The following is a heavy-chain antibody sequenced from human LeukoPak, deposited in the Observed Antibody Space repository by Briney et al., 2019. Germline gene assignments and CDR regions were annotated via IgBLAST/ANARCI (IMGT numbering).Heavy chain of an antibody. V-gene: IGHV1-2*06. D-gene: IGHD3-3*01. CDR1: GYTFTGYY. Sequence: ASVKVSCEASGYTFTGYYMHWVRQAPGQGLEWMGRINPNSGGTNYAQKFQGRVTMTRDTSISTAYMELSRLRSDDTPVYYCARESYDFWSGYPIDYWGQGTLVTVSS. CDR2: INPNSGGT. CDR3: ARESYDFWSGYPIDY. J-gene: IGHJ4*02.